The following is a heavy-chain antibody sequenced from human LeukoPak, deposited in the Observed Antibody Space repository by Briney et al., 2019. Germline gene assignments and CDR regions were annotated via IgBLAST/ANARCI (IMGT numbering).Heavy chain of an antibody. CDR3: ARDVTYHGGDWFDP. J-gene: IGHJ5*02. Sequence: GGSLRLSCAASGFTVSSNYMSWVRQAPGKGLEWVSYISGSGTSIYYADSVRGRFTISRDNAKNSLYLQMNSLRAEDTAVYYCARDVTYHGGDWFDPWGQGTLVTVSS. CDR2: ISGSGTSI. D-gene: IGHD4-23*01. V-gene: IGHV3-11*04. CDR1: GFTVSSNY.